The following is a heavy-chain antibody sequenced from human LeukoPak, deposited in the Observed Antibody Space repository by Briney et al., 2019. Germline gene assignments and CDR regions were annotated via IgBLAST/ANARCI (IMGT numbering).Heavy chain of an antibody. CDR1: GFTFTIYA. Sequence: GGSLRVSCAASGFTFTIYAMNWVRQAPGKGLEWVSGISGRGGTPYYAESVKGRFTISRDNSKNTLYLQLNSLRVEDMAVYYCAKDRVAKDYGSSALSYWGPGTLVTVSS. D-gene: IGHD3-22*01. J-gene: IGHJ4*02. V-gene: IGHV3-23*01. CDR2: ISGRGGTP. CDR3: AKDRVAKDYGSSALSY.